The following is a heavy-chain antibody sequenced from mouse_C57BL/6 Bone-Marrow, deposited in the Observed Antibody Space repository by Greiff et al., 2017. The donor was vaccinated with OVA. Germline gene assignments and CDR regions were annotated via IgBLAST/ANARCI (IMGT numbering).Heavy chain of an antibody. CDR3: ARGWSGDY. V-gene: IGHV1-50*01. Sequence: VQLQQPGAELVKPGASVKLSCKASGYTFTSYWMQWVNQRPGQGLEWIGEIDPSDSYTNYNQKFKGKATLTVDTSSSTAYMQLSSLTSEDSAVYYCARGWSGDYWGQGTTLTVSS. J-gene: IGHJ2*01. CDR2: IDPSDSYT. CDR1: GYTFTSYW. D-gene: IGHD2-3*01.